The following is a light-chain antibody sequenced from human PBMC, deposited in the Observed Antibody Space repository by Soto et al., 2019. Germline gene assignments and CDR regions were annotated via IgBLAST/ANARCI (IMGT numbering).Light chain of an antibody. CDR2: DTS. Sequence: QAVVTQEPSLTVSPGGTVTLTCGSSTGAVTSGHYPYWFQQKPGQAPRTLIYDTSTKHSWTPARFSGSLLGGKAALTLSGAQPEDEAEYYCLLSYRGARVVFGGGTKLTVL. V-gene: IGLV7-46*01. CDR3: LLSYRGARVV. CDR1: TGAVTSGHY. J-gene: IGLJ2*01.